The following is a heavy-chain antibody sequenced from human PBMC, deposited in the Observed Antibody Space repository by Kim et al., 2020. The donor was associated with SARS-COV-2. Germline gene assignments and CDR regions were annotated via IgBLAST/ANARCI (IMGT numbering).Heavy chain of an antibody. V-gene: IGHV3-48*02. D-gene: IGHD3-22*01. CDR3: ARDEYYYDSSGSYYGMDV. J-gene: IGHJ6*02. CDR1: GFTFSSYN. CDR2: ISRSSNTI. Sequence: GGSLRLSCAASGFTFSSYNMNWVRQAPGKGLEWVSYISRSSNTIYYADSVKGRFTISRDNAKNSLYLQMNSLRDEDTAVYYCARDEYYYDSSGSYYGMDVRGQVTTVTVSS.